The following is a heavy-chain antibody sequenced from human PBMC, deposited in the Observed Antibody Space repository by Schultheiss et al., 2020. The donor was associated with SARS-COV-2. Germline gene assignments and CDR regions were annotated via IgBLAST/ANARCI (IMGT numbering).Heavy chain of an antibody. CDR3: ARLEYSSGWYPFDY. J-gene: IGHJ4*02. V-gene: IGHV4-59*01. D-gene: IGHD6-19*01. Sequence: SQTLSLTCAVYGGSFSTYYWGWIRQPPGKGLEWIGYIYYSGSTYYNPSLKSRVTISVDTSKNQFSLKLSSVTAADTAVYYCARLEYSSGWYPFDYWGQGTLVTVSS. CDR2: IYYSGST. CDR1: GGSFSTYY.